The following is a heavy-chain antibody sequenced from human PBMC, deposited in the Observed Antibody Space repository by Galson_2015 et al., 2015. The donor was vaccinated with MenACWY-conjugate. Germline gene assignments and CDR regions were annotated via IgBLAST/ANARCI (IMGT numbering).Heavy chain of an antibody. CDR2: IDRIRTTT. J-gene: IGHJ6*03. V-gene: IGHV3-48*04. CDR3: ARAIHHRFSEPPHYMDV. Sequence: SLRLSCAGSGFPFSNYSINLVRRAPGRGLEWIASIDRIRTTTHAADSMEGLFVVCGDYTNTPLILLMNIVSADDTAVYYCARAIHHRFSEPPHYMDVWGKGTTVTVSS. CDR1: GFPFSNYS. D-gene: IGHD3-3*01.